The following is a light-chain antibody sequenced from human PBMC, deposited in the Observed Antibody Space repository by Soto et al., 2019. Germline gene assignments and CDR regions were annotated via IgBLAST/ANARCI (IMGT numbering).Light chain of an antibody. J-gene: IGKJ2*01. V-gene: IGKV3-15*01. CDR3: XXYXXXXMYT. Sequence: ELVRTQSPATLSVSPGERATLSGGALQSFSSNVAWYQQKPGQAPRLLIYGTSTRVTGIPARFSGSGSGTEFTLPISSLQSADFATYYXXXYXXXXMYTFXQGTKVDIK. CDR1: QSFSSN. CDR2: GTS.